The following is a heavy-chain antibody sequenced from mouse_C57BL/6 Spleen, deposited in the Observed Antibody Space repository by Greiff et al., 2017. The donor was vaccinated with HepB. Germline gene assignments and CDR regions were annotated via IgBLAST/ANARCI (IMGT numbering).Heavy chain of an antibody. Sequence: QVQRQQPGAELVMPGASVKLSCKASGYTFTSYWMHWVKQRPGQGLEWIGEIDPSDSYTNYNQKFKGKSTLTVDKSSSTAYMQLSSLTSEDSAVYYCARGLWDYWGQGTTLTVSS. J-gene: IGHJ2*01. CDR1: GYTFTSYW. V-gene: IGHV1-69*01. CDR3: ARGLWDY. CDR2: IDPSDSYT.